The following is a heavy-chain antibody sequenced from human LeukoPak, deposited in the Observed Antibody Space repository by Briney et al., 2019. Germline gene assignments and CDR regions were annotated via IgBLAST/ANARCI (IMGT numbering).Heavy chain of an antibody. Sequence: SETLSLTCTVSGGSISSISYYWGWVRQPPGKGLEWIGNIHYSGSTYYNPSLKSRVAISADTSKNQFSLEVNFVTAADTAVYYRASSLYDSRGYYFDYWGQGILVTVSS. D-gene: IGHD3-22*01. J-gene: IGHJ4*02. CDR1: GGSISSISYY. CDR2: IHYSGST. CDR3: ASSLYDSRGYYFDY. V-gene: IGHV4-39*01.